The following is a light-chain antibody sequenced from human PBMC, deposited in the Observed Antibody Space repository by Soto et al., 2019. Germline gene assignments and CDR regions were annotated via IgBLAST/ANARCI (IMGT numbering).Light chain of an antibody. CDR3: QQVNSYPLT. Sequence: IQLTQSPSSLSASVGDRVTITCRASQGISSSLAWYQQTPGKAPKFLIYAASTLQSGVPARFSGSGSGTDFTLTISSLQPEDFATDYCQQVNSYPLTFGGGTKVEIK. CDR2: AAS. J-gene: IGKJ4*01. CDR1: QGISSS. V-gene: IGKV1-9*01.